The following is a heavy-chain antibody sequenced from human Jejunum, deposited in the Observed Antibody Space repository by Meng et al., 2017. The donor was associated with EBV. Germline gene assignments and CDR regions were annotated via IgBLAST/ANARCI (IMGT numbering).Heavy chain of an antibody. D-gene: IGHD1-1*01. CDR1: GYSMSNSNW. Sequence: QLHRDESGPGLGNPSDPLSLTCSVSGYSMSNSNWWGWIRQPPGKGLEWIGYIYYTGTTYYNPSLKSRVTMSIDTSKNHFSLKLTSVTTMDTAVYYCAKRMPGTGFDYWGQGTLVTVSS. CDR2: IYYTGTT. CDR3: AKRMPGTGFDY. V-gene: IGHV4-28*01. J-gene: IGHJ4*02.